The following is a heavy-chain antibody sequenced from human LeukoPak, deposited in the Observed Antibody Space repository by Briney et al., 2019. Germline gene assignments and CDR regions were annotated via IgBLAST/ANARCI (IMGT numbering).Heavy chain of an antibody. Sequence: GGSLRLSCAASGFTFSSYAMSWVRQAPGKGLEWVSAISGSGGGTYYADSVKGRFTISRDNSKNPLYLQMNSLRAEDTAVYYCAKAEGITMIVVVITPFDYWGQGTLVTVSS. CDR2: ISGSGGGT. CDR3: AKAEGITMIVVVITPFDY. V-gene: IGHV3-23*01. J-gene: IGHJ4*02. CDR1: GFTFSSYA. D-gene: IGHD3-22*01.